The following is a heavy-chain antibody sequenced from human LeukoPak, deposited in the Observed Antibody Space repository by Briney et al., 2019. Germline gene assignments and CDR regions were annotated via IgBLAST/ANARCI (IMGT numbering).Heavy chain of an antibody. Sequence: GGSLRLSCAASGFTFSSYGMHWVRQAPGKGLEWVAFIRYDGSNKYYADSVKGRFTISRDNSKNTLYLQMNSLRAEDTAVYYCVRGQWTGRYYWGQGTLVTVSS. CDR3: VRGQWTGRYY. CDR2: IRYDGSNK. V-gene: IGHV3-30*02. D-gene: IGHD6-19*01. CDR1: GFTFSSYG. J-gene: IGHJ4*02.